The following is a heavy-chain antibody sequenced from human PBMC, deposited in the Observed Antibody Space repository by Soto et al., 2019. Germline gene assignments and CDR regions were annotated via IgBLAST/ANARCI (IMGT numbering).Heavy chain of an antibody. CDR3: ARAPSSGAAAGYWYFDL. CDR2: IYHSGST. D-gene: IGHD6-13*01. J-gene: IGHJ2*01. Sequence: SETLSLTCTVSGYSISSGYYWGWIRQPPGKGLEWIGSIYHSGSTYYNPSLKSRVTISVDTSKNQFSLKLSSVTAADTAVYYCARAPSSGAAAGYWYFDLWGRGTLVTVSS. V-gene: IGHV4-38-2*02. CDR1: GYSISSGYY.